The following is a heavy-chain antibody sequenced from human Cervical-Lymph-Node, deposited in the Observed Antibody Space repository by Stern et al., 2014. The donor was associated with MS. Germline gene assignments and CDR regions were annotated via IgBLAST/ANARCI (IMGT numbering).Heavy chain of an antibody. CDR2: IYPGDSDT. D-gene: IGHD5-18*01. V-gene: IGHV5-51*03. CDR1: GYSFATYW. J-gene: IGHJ6*02. Sequence: EVPLVESGAEVKTPGESLKISCKGSGYSFATYWIGLVRLMPGKGLEWLGIIYPGDSDTRYSPTFQGQVTISADKSISTAYRHWSSLKASDTAMYYCARPGDDTAKYGLDVWGQGTTVTVSS. CDR3: ARPGDDTAKYGLDV.